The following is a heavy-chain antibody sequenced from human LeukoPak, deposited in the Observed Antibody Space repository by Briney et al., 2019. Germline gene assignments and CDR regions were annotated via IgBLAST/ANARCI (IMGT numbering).Heavy chain of an antibody. J-gene: IGHJ4*02. CDR3: ARDGGNSVSGNFDY. D-gene: IGHD4-23*01. CDR2: INHSGST. V-gene: IGHV4-34*01. Sequence: SETLSLTCAVYGGXFSGYYWSWIRQPPGKGQEWIGEINHSGSTNYNPSLKSRVTISVDTSKNQFSLKLSSVTAADTAVYYCARDGGNSVSGNFDYWGQGTLVTVSS. CDR1: GGXFSGYY.